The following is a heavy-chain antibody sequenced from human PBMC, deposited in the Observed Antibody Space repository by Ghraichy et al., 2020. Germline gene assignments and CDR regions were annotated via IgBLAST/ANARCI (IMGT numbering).Heavy chain of an antibody. D-gene: IGHD2-8*01. J-gene: IGHJ4*02. CDR3: AKERILMVYARHDY. V-gene: IGHV3-23*01. CDR2: ISGSGGGT. Sequence: GALRLSCATSGFTFSSYAMNWVRQAPGKGLEWVSGISGSGGGTDYAESVKGRFTISRDNSKNTVYLQMNSLRAEDTAVYYCAKERILMVYARHDYWGQGTLVTVSS. CDR1: GFTFSSYA.